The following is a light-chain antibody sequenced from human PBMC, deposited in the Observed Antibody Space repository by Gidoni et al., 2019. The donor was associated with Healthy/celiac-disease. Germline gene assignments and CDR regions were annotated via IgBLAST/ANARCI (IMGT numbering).Light chain of an antibody. J-gene: IGKJ3*01. CDR2: GAS. CDR1: QSVSSSY. CDR3: QQYGSSPLFT. Sequence: EIVLTQAPGTLSLSPGERATLSCRASQSVSSSYLAWYQQKPGQAPRLLIYGASSRATGIPDRFSGSGSGTDFTLTLSSLEPEDFAVSYCQQYGSSPLFTFGPGTKVDIQ. V-gene: IGKV3-20*01.